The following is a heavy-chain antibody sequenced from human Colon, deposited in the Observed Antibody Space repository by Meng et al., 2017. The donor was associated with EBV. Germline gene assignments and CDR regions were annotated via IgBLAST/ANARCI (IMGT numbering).Heavy chain of an antibody. J-gene: IGHJ5*02. D-gene: IGHD6-19*01. CDR3: AHQAVAGTRGWFDP. CDR2: INPNSGGT. Sequence: VRVVQAGDEVKEPGASVKVSCKASGYTFTGYYMHWVRKAPGQGLEWMGRINPNSGGTNYAQKFQGRVTMTRDTSISTAYMELSRLRSDDTAVYYCAHQAVAGTRGWFDPWGQGTLVTVSS. V-gene: IGHV1-2*06. CDR1: GYTFTGYY.